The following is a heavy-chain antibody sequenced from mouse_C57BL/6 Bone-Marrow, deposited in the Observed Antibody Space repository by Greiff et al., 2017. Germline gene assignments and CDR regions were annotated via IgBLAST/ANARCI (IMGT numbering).Heavy chain of an antibody. J-gene: IGHJ2*01. V-gene: IGHV1-81*01. CDR3: GREYVGSDVGGFDD. D-gene: IGHD5-2*01. CDR2: IYPRSGNT. CDR1: GYTFTSYG. Sequence: QVQLQQSGAELARPGASVKLSCKASGYTFTSYGISWVKQRTGQGLEWIGEIYPRSGNTYYNEKFKGKATLTADKSSSTAYMELRSLTSEHSAVYFCGREYVGSDVGGFDDWGRGTTLTVSS.